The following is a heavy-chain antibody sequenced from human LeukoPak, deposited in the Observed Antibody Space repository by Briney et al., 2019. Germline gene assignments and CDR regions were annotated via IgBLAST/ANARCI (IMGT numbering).Heavy chain of an antibody. CDR2: INHSGST. CDR1: GGSFSGYY. D-gene: IGHD4-11*01. V-gene: IGHV4-34*01. CDR3: ARDSNLMTTKKGFDY. J-gene: IGHJ4*02. Sequence: PSETLSLTCAVYGGSFSGYYWSWIRQPPGRGLEWIGEINHSGSTNYNPSLKSRVTISVDKSKNQFSLKLSSVTAADTAVYYCARDSNLMTTKKGFDYWGQGTLVTVSS.